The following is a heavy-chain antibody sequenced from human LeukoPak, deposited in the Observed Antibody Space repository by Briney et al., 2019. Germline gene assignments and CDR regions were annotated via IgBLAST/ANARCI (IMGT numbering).Heavy chain of an antibody. CDR2: ISTYNGNT. V-gene: IGHV1-18*01. D-gene: IGHD6-13*01. Sequence: ASVKVSCKASGYTFTSYGISWVRQAPGQGLEWMGWISTYNGNTNYAQKLQGRVTMTTDTSTSTAYMELRSLRSDDTAVYYCARVGGMGAAGTHFDYWGQGTLVTVSS. CDR3: ARVGGMGAAGTHFDY. CDR1: GYTFTSYG. J-gene: IGHJ4*02.